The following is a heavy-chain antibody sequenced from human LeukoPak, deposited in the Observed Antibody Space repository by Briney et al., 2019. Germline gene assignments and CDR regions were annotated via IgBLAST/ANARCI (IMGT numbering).Heavy chain of an antibody. CDR1: GGPISNNFDY. D-gene: IGHD3-16*01. Sequence: SETLSLTCTVSGGPISNNFDYWGWIRQPPGKGLEWIGSIYYSGSTFYNPSLQSRVTVSIDTSNSQLSLSLTSVTAADTAVYYCARTLRLGELWDWGQGSLVTVSS. V-gene: IGHV4-39*01. CDR2: IYYSGST. CDR3: ARTLRLGELWD. J-gene: IGHJ4*02.